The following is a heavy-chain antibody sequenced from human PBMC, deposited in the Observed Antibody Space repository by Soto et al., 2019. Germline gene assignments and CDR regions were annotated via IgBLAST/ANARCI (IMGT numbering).Heavy chain of an antibody. Sequence: SLKISCKGSGYSFTSYWISWVRQMPGKGLEWMGRIDPSDSYTNYSPSFQGHVTISADKSISTAYLQWSSLKASDTAMYYCARHSGGNNNWFDPWGQGTLVTVSS. CDR2: IDPSDSYT. CDR1: GYSFTSYW. CDR3: ARHSGGNNNWFDP. J-gene: IGHJ5*02. D-gene: IGHD2-15*01. V-gene: IGHV5-10-1*01.